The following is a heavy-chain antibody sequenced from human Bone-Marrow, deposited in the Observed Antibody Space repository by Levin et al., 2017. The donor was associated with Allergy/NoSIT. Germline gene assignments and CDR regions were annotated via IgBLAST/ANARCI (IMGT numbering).Heavy chain of an antibody. J-gene: IGHJ4*02. CDR1: GFTFSSYW. Sequence: GGSLRLSCAASGFTFSSYWMSWVRQAPGKGLEWVANIKQDGSEKYYVDSVKGRFTISRDNAKNSLYLQMNSLRAEDTAVYYCARDVRRGRGYSDGYLDYWGQGTLVTVSS. D-gene: IGHD5-18*01. CDR3: ARDVRRGRGYSDGYLDY. CDR2: IKQDGSEK. V-gene: IGHV3-7*01.